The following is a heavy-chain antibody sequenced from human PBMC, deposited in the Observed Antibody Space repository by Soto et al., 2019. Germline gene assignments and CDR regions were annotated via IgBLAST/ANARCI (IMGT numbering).Heavy chain of an antibody. D-gene: IGHD1-1*01. CDR1: GFTFSSYA. CDR2: ISGSGGST. V-gene: IGHV3-23*01. Sequence: GGSLRLSCAASGFTFSSYAMSWVRQAPGRGLEWVSAISGSGGSTYYADSVKGRFTISRDNSKNTLYLQMNSLRAEDTAVYYCAKDELDMSSYHHYGMDVWGQGTKVTV. CDR3: AKDELDMSSYHHYGMDV. J-gene: IGHJ6*02.